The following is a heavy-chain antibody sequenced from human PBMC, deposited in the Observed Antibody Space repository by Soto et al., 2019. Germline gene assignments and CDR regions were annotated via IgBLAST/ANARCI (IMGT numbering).Heavy chain of an antibody. V-gene: IGHV1-3*01. CDR1: GYTFTSYA. D-gene: IGHD5-12*01. CDR2: INAGNGNT. CDR3: ARGPLRNWFDP. Sequence: ASMKVSCKASGYTFTSYAMHWMRQAPGQRLEWMGWINAGNGNTKYSQKFQGRVTITKNTSASTAYMELSSLRSEDTAVYYCARGPLRNWFDPWGQGTLVTVSS. J-gene: IGHJ5*02.